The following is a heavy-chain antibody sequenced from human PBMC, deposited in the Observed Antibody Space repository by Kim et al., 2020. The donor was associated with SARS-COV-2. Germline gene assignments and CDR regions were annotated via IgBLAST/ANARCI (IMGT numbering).Heavy chain of an antibody. V-gene: IGHV4-39*01. Sequence: SETLSLTCTVSGGSISSSSYYWGWIRQPPGKGLEWIGSIYYSGSTYYNPSLKSRVTISVDTSKNQFSPKLSSVTAADTAVYYCARAGYCSGGSCYGMKKYYFDYWGQGTLVTVSS. J-gene: IGHJ4*02. D-gene: IGHD2-15*01. CDR3: ARAGYCSGGSCYGMKKYYFDY. CDR2: IYYSGST. CDR1: GGSISSSSYY.